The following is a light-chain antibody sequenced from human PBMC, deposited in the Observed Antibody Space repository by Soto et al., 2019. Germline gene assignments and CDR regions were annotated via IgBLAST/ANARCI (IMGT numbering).Light chain of an antibody. CDR2: DAS. Sequence: EIVMSQSPATLSLSPGERATLSCRASQSINTDLAWYQQKPGQAPRLLIYDASNRATGIPARFSGSGSGTDFTLTISNLEPEDFVIYFCQQRANGITFGQGTRLEIK. J-gene: IGKJ5*01. V-gene: IGKV3-11*01. CDR1: QSINTD. CDR3: QQRANGIT.